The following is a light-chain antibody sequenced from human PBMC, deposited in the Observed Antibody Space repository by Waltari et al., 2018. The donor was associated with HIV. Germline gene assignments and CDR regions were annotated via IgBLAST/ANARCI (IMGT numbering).Light chain of an antibody. CDR3: QQSYSTPWT. V-gene: IGKV1-39*01. CDR1: QSISNY. Sequence: DIQMTQSPSSLSASVGDRVTITCRASQSISNYLNWYQQKPGKAPKLLIYAASSLQSWVPSRFSGSGSGTDFTLTISSLQPEDFATYYCQQSYSTPWTFGQGTRVEIK. CDR2: AAS. J-gene: IGKJ1*01.